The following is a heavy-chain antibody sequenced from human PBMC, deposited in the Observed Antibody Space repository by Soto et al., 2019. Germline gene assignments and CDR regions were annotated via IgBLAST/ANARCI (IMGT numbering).Heavy chain of an antibody. J-gene: IGHJ4*02. CDR2: INAGNGNT. CDR3: ARAIVVVTPPDY. D-gene: IGHD3-22*01. CDR1: GYTFTSYA. V-gene: IGHV1-3*05. Sequence: QVQLVQSGAEEKKPGASVKVSCKASGYTFTSYAMHWVRQAPGQRLEWIGWINAGNGNTKYSQKFQGRVTITRDTSASTAYVELSSLRSEDTAVYYCARAIVVVTPPDYWGQGTLVTVSS.